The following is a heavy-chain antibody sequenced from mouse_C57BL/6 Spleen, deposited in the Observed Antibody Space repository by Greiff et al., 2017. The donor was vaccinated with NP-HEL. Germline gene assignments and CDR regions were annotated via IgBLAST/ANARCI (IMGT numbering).Heavy chain of an antibody. Sequence: EVRLVESEGGLVQPGSSMKLSCTASGFTFSDYYMAWVRQVPEKGLEWVANINYDGSSTYYLDSLKSRFIISRDNAKNILYLQMSSLKSEDTATYYCARDGFYSGFAYWGQGTLVTVSA. CDR3: ARDGFYSGFAY. J-gene: IGHJ3*01. CDR1: GFTFSDYY. D-gene: IGHD2-1*01. CDR2: INYDGSST. V-gene: IGHV5-16*01.